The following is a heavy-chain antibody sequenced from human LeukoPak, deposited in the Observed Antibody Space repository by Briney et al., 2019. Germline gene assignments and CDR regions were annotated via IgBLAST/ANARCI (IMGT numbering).Heavy chain of an antibody. CDR1: GFTFSSYA. D-gene: IGHD1-26*01. CDR2: ISGSGGST. J-gene: IGHJ3*02. V-gene: IGHV3-23*01. CDR3: ANILSMGRNAFDI. Sequence: GGSLRLSCAASGFTFSSYAMSWVRQAPGKGLEWVSAISGSGGSTYYADSVKGRFTISRDNSKNTLYLQMNSLRAEDTAVYCCANILSMGRNAFDIWGQGTMVTVSS.